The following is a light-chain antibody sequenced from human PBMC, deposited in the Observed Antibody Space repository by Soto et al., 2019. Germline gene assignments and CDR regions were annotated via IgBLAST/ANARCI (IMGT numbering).Light chain of an antibody. CDR2: EVT. CDR3: SSYAGSKTL. J-gene: IGLJ3*02. CDR1: SSDVGNYNY. Sequence: QSALTQPPSASGSPGQSVTISCTGTSSDVGNYNYVSWYQQHPGKAPKLMIYEVTKRPSGVPDRFSGSKSGNTASLTVSGLQAEDEADYYCSSYAGSKTLFGGGTKLT. V-gene: IGLV2-8*01.